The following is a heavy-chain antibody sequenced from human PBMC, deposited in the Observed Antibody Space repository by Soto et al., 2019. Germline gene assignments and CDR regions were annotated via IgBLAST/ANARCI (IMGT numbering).Heavy chain of an antibody. J-gene: IGHJ5*02. CDR3: XXVLPPFDP. V-gene: IGHV1-18*01. CDR1: GYTFTSYG. D-gene: IGHD3-10*01. CDR2: INAYNGNT. Sequence: QVQLVQSGAEVKKPGASVKVSCKASGYTFTSYGISWVRQAPGQGLEWMGWINAYNGNTNYAQKLXXXXXXXXXXXXXXXXXXXXXXXXXDTAXXXXXXVLPPFDPWGQGTLVTVSS.